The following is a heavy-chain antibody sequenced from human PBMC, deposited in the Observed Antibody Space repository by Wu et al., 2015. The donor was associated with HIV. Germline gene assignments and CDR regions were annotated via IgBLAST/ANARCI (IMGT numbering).Heavy chain of an antibody. CDR3: ARHGAEGQLGRPYYGMDV. CDR2: IYYSGST. J-gene: IGHJ6*01. V-gene: IGHV4-59*08. Sequence: QVQLQESGPGLVKPSETLSLTCTVSGGSISSYYWSWIRQPPGKGLEWIGYIYYSGSTNYNPSLKSRVTISVDTSKNQFSLKLSSVTAADTAVYYCARHGAEGQLGRPYYGMDVWGPRDHGHRLL. D-gene: IGHD6-13*01. CDR1: GGSISSYY.